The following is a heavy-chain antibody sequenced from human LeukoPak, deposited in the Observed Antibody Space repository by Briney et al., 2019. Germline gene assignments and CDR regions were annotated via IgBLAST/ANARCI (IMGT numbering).Heavy chain of an antibody. CDR3: ARDDFGGDYGVWGYCYGMDV. V-gene: IGHV3-30-3*01. CDR2: ISYDGSNK. D-gene: IGHD4-17*01. CDR1: GFTFSSYA. Sequence: GGSLRLSCAASGFTFSSYAMHWVRQAPGKGLEWVAVISYDGSNKYYADSVKGRFTISRDNSKNTLYLQMNSLRAEDTAVYYCARDDFGGDYGVWGYCYGMDVWGQGTTVTVSS. J-gene: IGHJ6*02.